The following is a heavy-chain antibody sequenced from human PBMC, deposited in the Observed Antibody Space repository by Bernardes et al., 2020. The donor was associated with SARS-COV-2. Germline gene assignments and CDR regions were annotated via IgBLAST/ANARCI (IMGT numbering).Heavy chain of an antibody. CDR2: IFSGGRT. CDR1: GFTISSNY. V-gene: IGHV3-53*01. CDR3: ATQYVATFDV. J-gene: IGHJ3*01. Sequence: GWSLRLSCAASGFTISSNYVTWVRQAPGKGLEWISLIFSGGRTQYADSVKGRFTVSRDNSRDTVYLQMSSLRAEDTAIYYCATQYVATFDVWGHGTKVTVSS. D-gene: IGHD3-10*02.